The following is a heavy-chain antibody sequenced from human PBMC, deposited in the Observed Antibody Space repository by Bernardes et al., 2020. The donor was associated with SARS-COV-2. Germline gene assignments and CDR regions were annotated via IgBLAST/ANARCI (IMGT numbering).Heavy chain of an antibody. CDR2: IYASGNS. Sequence: SETLSLTCAVSGASISNTNYYWGWIRQPPGKGLEWIGSIYASGNSYYNPSLQSRVRGSVDTPKNLFSLKLSSVTAADTAVYYCARGRNQRGHMVQGSPPNYYFGMDVWGQGTTVTVSS. V-gene: IGHV4-39*01. J-gene: IGHJ6*02. CDR1: GASISNTNYY. CDR3: ARGRNQRGHMVQGSPPNYYFGMDV. D-gene: IGHD3-10*01.